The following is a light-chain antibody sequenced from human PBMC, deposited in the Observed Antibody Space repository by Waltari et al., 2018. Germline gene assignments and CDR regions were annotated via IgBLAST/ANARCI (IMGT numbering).Light chain of an antibody. V-gene: IGLV2-14*03. CDR1: SSDVGGYNY. CDR3: SSFTTSSTVV. J-gene: IGLJ2*01. CDR2: GVR. Sequence: QSALTQPASVSGSPGQSITISCTGPSSDVGGYNYVSWYQHHPGKVPKLIIFGVRKRPSGVSNRFSGSKSGNTASLTVSGLQTEDEADYYCSSFTTSSTVVFGGGTKLTVL.